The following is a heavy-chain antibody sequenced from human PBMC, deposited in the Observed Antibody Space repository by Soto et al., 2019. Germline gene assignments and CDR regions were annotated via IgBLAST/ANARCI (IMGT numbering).Heavy chain of an antibody. CDR1: GYTFTGYY. V-gene: IGHV1-2*02. CDR3: ARDRGYSSGWYYFDY. D-gene: IGHD6-19*01. J-gene: IGHJ4*02. CDR2: INPNSGGT. Sequence: ASVKVSCKASGYTFTGYYMHWARQAPGQGLEWMGWINPNSGGTNYAQKFQGRVTMTRDTSISTAYMELSRLRSDDTAVYYCARDRGYSSGWYYFDYWGQGTLVTVSS.